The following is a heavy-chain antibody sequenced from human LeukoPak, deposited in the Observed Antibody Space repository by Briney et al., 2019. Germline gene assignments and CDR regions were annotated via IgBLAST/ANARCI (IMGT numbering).Heavy chain of an antibody. CDR3: ASQKRLTIFGVGRAALDI. V-gene: IGHV3-30*02. D-gene: IGHD3-3*01. CDR2: IRYDENA. CDR1: GFTFSKYG. J-gene: IGHJ3*02. Sequence: GGSLRLSCAASGFTFSKYGIHWVRQAPGKGREWVAFIRYDENAGYADSVKGRFTISRDNSTTTLYLQMDRLRAEDTAVYYCASQKRLTIFGVGRAALDIWGPGTTVYVS.